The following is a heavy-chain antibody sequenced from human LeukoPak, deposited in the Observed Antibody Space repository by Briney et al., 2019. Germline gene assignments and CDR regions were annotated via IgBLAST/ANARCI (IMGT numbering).Heavy chain of an antibody. CDR2: IYGGGST. CDR1: GFTVSSSY. Sequence: GGSLRLSCAASGFTVSSSYMNWVRQAPGKGLEWVSLIYGGGSTYYADSVKGRFTISRDNSKNTLYLQMNSLRAEDTAVYYCAKEGRLRYFDWGQGTLVTASS. CDR3: AKEGRLRYFD. J-gene: IGHJ4*02. D-gene: IGHD3-9*01. V-gene: IGHV3-53*01.